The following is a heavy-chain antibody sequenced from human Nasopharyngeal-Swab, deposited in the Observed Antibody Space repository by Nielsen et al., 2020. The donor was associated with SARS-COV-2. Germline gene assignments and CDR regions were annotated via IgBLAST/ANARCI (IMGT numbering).Heavy chain of an antibody. V-gene: IGHV3-48*02. CDR2: ISSSSSTI. Sequence: GESLKISCAASGFTFSSYSMNWVRQAPGKGLEWVSYISSSSSTIYYADSVKGRFTISRDNAKNSLYLQMNSLRDEDSAVYYCARDPAYYFGSGSYYPDYWGQGTLVTVSS. J-gene: IGHJ4*02. D-gene: IGHD3-10*01. CDR1: GFTFSSYS. CDR3: ARDPAYYFGSGSYYPDY.